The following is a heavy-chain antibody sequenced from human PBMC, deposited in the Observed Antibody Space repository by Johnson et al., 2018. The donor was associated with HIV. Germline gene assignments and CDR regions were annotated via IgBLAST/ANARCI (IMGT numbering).Heavy chain of an antibody. J-gene: IGHJ3*02. CDR3: AKDLAEVVVVHDALDM. Sequence: VQLVESGGDLVQPGGSLRLSCVASGFTVSSNYLSWVRQAPGKGLEWVSVIYSGGSTYYADSVKGRFTISRDNSKNTLYLQMNSLRADDTAAYYCAKDLAEVVVVHDALDMGGQGTMVTVSS. V-gene: IGHV3-66*01. D-gene: IGHD3-22*01. CDR2: IYSGGST. CDR1: GFTVSSNY.